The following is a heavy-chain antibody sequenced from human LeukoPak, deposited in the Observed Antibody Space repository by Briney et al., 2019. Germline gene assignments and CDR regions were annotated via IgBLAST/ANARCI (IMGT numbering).Heavy chain of an antibody. CDR1: GFTFSSYS. CDR3: ARSPSGYSYGYWFDY. CDR2: ISSSSSYI. J-gene: IGHJ4*02. Sequence: SGGSLRLSCAASGFTFSSYSMNWVRQAPGKGLEWVSSISSSSSYIYYADSVKGRFTISRDNAKNSLYLQMNSLRAEDTAVYYCARSPSGYSYGYWFDYWGQGTLVTVSS. V-gene: IGHV3-21*01. D-gene: IGHD5-18*01.